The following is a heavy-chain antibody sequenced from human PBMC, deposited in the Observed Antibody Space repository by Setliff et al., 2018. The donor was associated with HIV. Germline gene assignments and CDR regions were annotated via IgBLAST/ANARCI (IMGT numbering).Heavy chain of an antibody. CDR1: GYTFTSYS. D-gene: IGHD2-2*01. V-gene: IGHV1-18*01. Sequence: ASVKVSCKASGYTFTSYSMHWVRQAPGQGLAWMGWISAYNGNTNYAQKLQGRVTMTTDRSTSTAYMELRSLRSDDTAMYYCASERDIVMVPGQGGFDIWAQGTMVTVSS. J-gene: IGHJ3*02. CDR3: ASERDIVMVPGQGGFDI. CDR2: ISAYNGNT.